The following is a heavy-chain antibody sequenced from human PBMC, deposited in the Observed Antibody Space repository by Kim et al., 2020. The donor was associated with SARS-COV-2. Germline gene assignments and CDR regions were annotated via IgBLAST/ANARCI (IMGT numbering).Heavy chain of an antibody. V-gene: IGHV1-8*01. Sequence: ASVKVSCKASGYTFTSYDINWVRQATGQGLEWMGWMNPNSGNTGYAQKFQGRVTMTRNTSISTAYMELSSLSSEDTAVYYCARANYDILTGFIPGGMDVWGQGTTVTVSS. J-gene: IGHJ6*02. D-gene: IGHD3-9*01. CDR1: GYTFTSYD. CDR2: MNPNSGNT. CDR3: ARANYDILTGFIPGGMDV.